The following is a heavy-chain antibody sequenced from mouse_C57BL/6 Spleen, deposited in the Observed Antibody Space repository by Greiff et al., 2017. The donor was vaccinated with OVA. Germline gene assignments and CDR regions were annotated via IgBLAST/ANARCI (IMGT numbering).Heavy chain of an antibody. D-gene: IGHD2-4*01. J-gene: IGHJ2*01. CDR1: GYTFTSHW. V-gene: IGHV1-56*01. CDR2: IFPGSDNT. Sequence: VHLVESGPELVRPGASVKISCKAPGYTFTSHWMQWVRQRPGQGLEWIGEIFPGSDNTYSNEKFKGKATLTVDTSSSTAYMQLSSLTSEDSAVYFCTIYDYAYYFDYWGQGTTLTVSS. CDR3: TIYDYAYYFDY.